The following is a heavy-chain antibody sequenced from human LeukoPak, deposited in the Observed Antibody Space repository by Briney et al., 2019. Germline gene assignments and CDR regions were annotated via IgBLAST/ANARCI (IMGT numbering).Heavy chain of an antibody. CDR1: GYTFTGYY. D-gene: IGHD4-17*01. CDR3: ARDGMTTVTTGFDP. J-gene: IGHJ5*02. Sequence: GASVKVSCKASGYTFTGYYMHWVRQAPGQGLEWMGWINPSSGGTNYAQKFQGRVTMTRDTSISTAYMELSRLRSDDTAVYYCARDGMTTVTTGFDPWGQGTLVTVSS. V-gene: IGHV1-2*02. CDR2: INPSSGGT.